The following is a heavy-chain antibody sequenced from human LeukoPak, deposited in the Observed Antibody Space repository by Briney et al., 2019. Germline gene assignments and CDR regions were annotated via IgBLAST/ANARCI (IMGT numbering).Heavy chain of an antibody. J-gene: IGHJ6*02. D-gene: IGHD2-2*01. CDR1: GYTFTSYY. CDR2: INPSGGST. Sequence: ASVKVSCKASGYTFTSYYMHWVRQAPGQGLEWMGIINPSGGSTSYAQKFQGRVTMTRDTPTSTVYMELSSLRSEDTAVYYCAREVQTTPLGYCSSTSCSRVYYYYGMDVWGQGTTVTVSS. V-gene: IGHV1-46*01. CDR3: AREVQTTPLGYCSSTSCSRVYYYYGMDV.